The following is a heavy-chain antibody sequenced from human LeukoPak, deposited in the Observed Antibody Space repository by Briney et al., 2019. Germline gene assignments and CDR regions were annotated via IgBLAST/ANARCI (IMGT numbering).Heavy chain of an antibody. CDR1: GFTFTNYW. J-gene: IGHJ6*02. CDR2: IWYDGSNK. Sequence: PGGSLRLSCAASGFTFTNYWMHWVRQAPGKGLEWVAVIWYDGSNKYYADSVKGRFTISRDNFKSTLSLQMNSLGAEDTAVYYCARDRGMDVWGQGTTVTVSS. CDR3: ARDRGMDV. V-gene: IGHV3-33*08.